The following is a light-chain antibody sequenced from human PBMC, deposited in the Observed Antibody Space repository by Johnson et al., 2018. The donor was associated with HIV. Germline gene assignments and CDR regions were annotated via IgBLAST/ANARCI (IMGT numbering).Light chain of an antibody. CDR1: SSNIGNNY. CDR2: ENN. CDR3: GTWDSSLNSGYV. Sequence: QPVLTQPPSVSAAPGQKVTISCSGSSSNIGNNYVSWYQQLPGTAPKLLIYENNKRPSGIPDRFSGSKSGTSATLGITGLRTGDEADYYCGTWDSSLNSGYVFGTGTKVTFL. V-gene: IGLV1-51*02. J-gene: IGLJ1*01.